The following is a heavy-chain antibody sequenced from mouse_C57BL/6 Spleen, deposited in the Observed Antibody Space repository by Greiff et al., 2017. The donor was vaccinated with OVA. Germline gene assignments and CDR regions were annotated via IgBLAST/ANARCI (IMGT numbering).Heavy chain of an antibody. J-gene: IGHJ2*01. CDR3: TTPDYDEFDD. D-gene: IGHD2-4*01. V-gene: IGHV14-4*01. CDR2: IDPENGDT. CDR1: GFNINDDY. Sequence: EVQLQQSGAELVRPGASVKLSCTASGFNINDDYMHWVKQRPEQGLEWIGWIDPENGDTEYASKFQGKATITADTSSNTAYLQLSSLTSEDTAVYYCTTPDYDEFDDWGQGTTLTVSS.